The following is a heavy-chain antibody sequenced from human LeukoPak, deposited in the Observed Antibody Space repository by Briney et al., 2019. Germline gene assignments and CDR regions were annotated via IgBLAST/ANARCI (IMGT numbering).Heavy chain of an antibody. CDR2: IYHSGST. V-gene: IGHV4-38-2*02. CDR1: RYSISSGYY. D-gene: IGHD6-19*01. J-gene: IGHJ4*02. Sequence: SEALCLTCAVSRYSISSGYYWGWIPQPPGKGLEWFGSIYHSGSTYYNPSLKSRVTISADTSKNQSSLKLSSVTAADTAVYYCARDGIAVAGTIFDYWGRGTLVCVSS. CDR3: ARDGIAVAGTIFDY.